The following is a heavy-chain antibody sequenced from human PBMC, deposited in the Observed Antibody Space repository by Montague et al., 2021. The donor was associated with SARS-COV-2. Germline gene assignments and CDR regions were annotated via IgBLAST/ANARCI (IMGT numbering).Heavy chain of an antibody. CDR1: GGSFSGYY. Sequence: SETLSLTCTVYGGSFSGYYWSWIREPPGKGLEWIGEINHSGSTNYNPSLKSRVTISVDTSKNQFSLKLSSVSVADTAVYYCARGGGNSADYYNYTMDVWGQGTTVTVFS. CDR2: INHSGST. J-gene: IGHJ6*02. V-gene: IGHV4-34*01. CDR3: ARGGGNSADYYNYTMDV. D-gene: IGHD4-23*01.